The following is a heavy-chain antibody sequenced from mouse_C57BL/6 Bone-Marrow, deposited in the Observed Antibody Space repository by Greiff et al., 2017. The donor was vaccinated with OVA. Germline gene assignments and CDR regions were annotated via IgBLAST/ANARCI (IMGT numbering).Heavy chain of an antibody. D-gene: IGHD1-1*01. CDR2: IHPNSGST. CDR3: ARKEVATEGDY. J-gene: IGHJ2*01. Sequence: QVQLQQPGAELVKPGASVKLSCKASGYTFTSYWMHWVKQRPGQGLEWIGMIHPNSGSTNYNEKFKSKATLTVYKSSSTAYMQLSSLTSEDAAVYYCARKEVATEGDYWGQGTTLTVSS. CDR1: GYTFTSYW. V-gene: IGHV1-64*01.